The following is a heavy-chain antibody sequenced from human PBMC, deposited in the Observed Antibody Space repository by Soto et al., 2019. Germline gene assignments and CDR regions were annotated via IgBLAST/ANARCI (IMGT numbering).Heavy chain of an antibody. CDR2: ISGSGGST. J-gene: IGHJ6*03. Sequence: EVQLLESGGGLVQPGGSLRLSCAASGFTFSSYAMSWVRQAPGKGLEWVSAISGSGGSTYYADSVKGRFTISRDNSKNTLYLQMNSLRAEDTAVYYCAKANTYYDFWSGYYTGEYYYMDVWGKGTTVTVSS. CDR3: AKANTYYDFWSGYYTGEYYYMDV. V-gene: IGHV3-23*01. CDR1: GFTFSSYA. D-gene: IGHD3-3*01.